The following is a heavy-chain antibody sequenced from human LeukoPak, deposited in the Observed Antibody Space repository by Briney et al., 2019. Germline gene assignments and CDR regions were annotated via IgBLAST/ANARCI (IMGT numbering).Heavy chain of an antibody. CDR3: ARAGGDTTSSQDLDY. CDR2: ISYDLIC. D-gene: IGHD6-6*01. V-gene: IGHV4-59*11. CDR1: GASLSSHY. J-gene: IGHJ4*02. Sequence: SETLSLTCTVSGASLSSHYWSWIRQPPGTGLEWIGYISYDLICDYNPSLKNRVPISVDTSKNQFSLRLSSVTAADTAVYYCARAGGDTTSSQDLDYWGQGTLVTVSS.